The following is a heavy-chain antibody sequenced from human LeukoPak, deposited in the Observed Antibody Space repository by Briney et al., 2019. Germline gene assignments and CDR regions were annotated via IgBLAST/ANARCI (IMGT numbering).Heavy chain of an antibody. J-gene: IGHJ4*02. D-gene: IGHD1-7*01. CDR2: INSDGSST. V-gene: IGHV3-74*01. Sequence: GRSLRLSCAASGFTLSSYWMHWVRQAPGKGLVWVSRINSDGSSTSYADSVKGRFTISRDNAKNTLYLQMNSLRAEDTAVYYCARRPTITGTTLFDFWGQGTLVTVSS. CDR3: ARRPTITGTTLFDF. CDR1: GFTLSSYW.